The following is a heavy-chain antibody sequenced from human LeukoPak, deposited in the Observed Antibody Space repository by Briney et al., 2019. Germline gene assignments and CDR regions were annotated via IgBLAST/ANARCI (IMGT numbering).Heavy chain of an antibody. D-gene: IGHD1-7*01. V-gene: IGHV4-59*11. CDR1: GGSISSHY. J-gene: IGHJ5*02. CDR3: ARQSSNYGNPYNWLDP. CDR2: IYYSGST. Sequence: PSETLSLTCTVSGGSISSHYWSWIRQPPGKGLEWIGYIYYSGSTNYNPSLKSRVTISVDTSKNQFSLKLSSVTAADTAAYYCARQSSNYGNPYNWLDPWGQGTLVTVSS.